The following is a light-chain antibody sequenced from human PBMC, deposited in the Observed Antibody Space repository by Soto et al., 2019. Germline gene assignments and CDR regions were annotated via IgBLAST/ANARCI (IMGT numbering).Light chain of an antibody. CDR2: GAS. V-gene: IGKV3-20*01. CDR3: HQYDSSPIT. J-gene: IGKJ5*01. CDR1: QSVSSSH. Sequence: EIVLTQSPGTLSLSPGERATLSCRASQSVSSSHLAWYQQKPGQAPRLLIYGASSRATGIPDRFSGSGSGTDFTLTISRLEPEDFAVFYCHQYDSSPITFGQGTRLEIK.